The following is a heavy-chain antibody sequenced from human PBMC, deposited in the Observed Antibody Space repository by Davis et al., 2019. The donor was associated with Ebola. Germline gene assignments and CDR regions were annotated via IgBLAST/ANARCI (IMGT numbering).Heavy chain of an antibody. CDR3: ARSSYQPDY. CDR2: ISSDGGIT. Sequence: GESLKISCAASGFTFNKYWMHWVRQAPGKGLVYVSRISSDGGITSYADSVKGRFSISRDSTSNTLYLQMNGLRAEDTAVYYCARSSYQPDYWGQGTLVTVSS. D-gene: IGHD2-2*01. V-gene: IGHV3-74*01. J-gene: IGHJ4*02. CDR1: GFTFNKYW.